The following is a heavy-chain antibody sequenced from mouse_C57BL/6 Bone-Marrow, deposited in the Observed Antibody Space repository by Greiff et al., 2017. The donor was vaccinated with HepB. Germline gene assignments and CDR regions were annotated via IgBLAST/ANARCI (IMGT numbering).Heavy chain of an antibody. V-gene: IGHV6-6*01. J-gene: IGHJ4*01. CDR3: TSLITTVVAPMDY. Sequence: EVKVEESGGGLVQPGGSMKLSCAASGFTFSDAWMDWVRQSPEKGLEWVAEIRNKANNHATYYAESVKGRFTISRDDSKSSVYLQMYSLRAEDTGIYYCTSLITTVVAPMDYWGQGTSVTVSS. CDR1: GFTFSDAW. D-gene: IGHD1-1*01. CDR2: IRNKANNHAT.